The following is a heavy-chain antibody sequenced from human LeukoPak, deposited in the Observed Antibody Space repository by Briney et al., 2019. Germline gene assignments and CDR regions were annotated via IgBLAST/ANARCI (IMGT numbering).Heavy chain of an antibody. CDR1: GFTFSNYW. Sequence: GGSLRLSCAASGFTFSNYWMSWVRQAPGKGLEWVSYISSSGSTIYYADSVKGRFTISRDNAKNSLYLQMNSLRAEDTAVYYCARDKYGSPGAFDIWGQGTMVTVSS. V-gene: IGHV3-11*04. D-gene: IGHD1-26*01. CDR2: ISSSGSTI. J-gene: IGHJ3*02. CDR3: ARDKYGSPGAFDI.